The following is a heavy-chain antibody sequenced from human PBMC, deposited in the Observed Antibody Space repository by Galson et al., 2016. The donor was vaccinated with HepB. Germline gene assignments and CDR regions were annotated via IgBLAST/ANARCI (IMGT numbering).Heavy chain of an antibody. CDR2: IHSRTDGGTT. Sequence: SLRLSCAASGFTFNKVWMSWVRQAPGKGLEWVGRIHSRTDGGTTDYAAPVKGRFIISRDDSKNTLYLQMNSLKIEDTAVYYCKTRIDPFAGDRWGQGTRVTVPS. D-gene: IGHD3-16*01. CDR3: KTRIDPFAGDR. V-gene: IGHV3-15*01. J-gene: IGHJ4*02. CDR1: GFTFNKVW.